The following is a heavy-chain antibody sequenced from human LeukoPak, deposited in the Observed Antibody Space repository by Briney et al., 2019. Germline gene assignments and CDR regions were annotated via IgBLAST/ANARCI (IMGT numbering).Heavy chain of an antibody. Sequence: PSGTLSLTCAVSGGSISSSNWWSWVRQPPGKGLEWIGEIYHSGSTNYNPSLKSRVTISVDKSKNQFSLKLSSVTAADTAVYYCASSAQGSGYYLLDWGQGTLVTVSS. V-gene: IGHV4-4*02. CDR1: GGSISSSNW. J-gene: IGHJ4*02. CDR3: ASSAQGSGYYLLD. CDR2: IYHSGST. D-gene: IGHD3-22*01.